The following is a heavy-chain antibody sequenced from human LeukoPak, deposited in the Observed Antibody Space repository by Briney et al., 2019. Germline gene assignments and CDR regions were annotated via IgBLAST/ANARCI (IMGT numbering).Heavy chain of an antibody. CDR2: FDPEDGET. V-gene: IGHV1-24*01. D-gene: IGHD1-26*01. CDR1: GYTLTELS. J-gene: IGHJ6*02. Sequence: ASVKVSCKVSGYTLTELSMHWVRQAPGKGLEWMGGFDPEDGETIYAQKFQGRVTMTEDTSTDTAYMELSSLRSEDTAVYYCATDGLPRRWELRHYYYGMDVWGQGTTVTVSS. CDR3: ATDGLPRRWELRHYYYGMDV.